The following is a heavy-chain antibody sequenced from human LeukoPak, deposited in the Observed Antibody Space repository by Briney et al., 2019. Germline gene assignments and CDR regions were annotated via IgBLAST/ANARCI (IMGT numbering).Heavy chain of an antibody. D-gene: IGHD6-19*01. J-gene: IGHJ4*02. CDR3: TTHRDYSSGFNFDY. V-gene: IGHV3-15*04. CDR1: GFIFSNAW. Sequence: GGSLRFSCATSGFIFSNAWMSWVRQAPGKGLEWVGHSESKVDGGTPDYAAPVKGRFIISRDDSRSTLYLQMNSLKTEDTAVYYCTTHRDYSSGFNFDYWGQGTLVTVSS. CDR2: SESKVDGGTP.